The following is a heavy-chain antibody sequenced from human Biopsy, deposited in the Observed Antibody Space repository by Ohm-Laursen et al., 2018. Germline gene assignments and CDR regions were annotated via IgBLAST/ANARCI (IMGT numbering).Heavy chain of an antibody. CDR2: MNPDSGNT. V-gene: IGHV1-8*01. CDR1: GGTFIGFD. D-gene: IGHD2-8*01. Sequence: ASVKVSCKVTGGTFIGFDINWVRQVPGQGLEWLGWMNPDSGNTGSAQKFHDRVTMTMNTSINTAYLELSSLRSEDTAVYYCARFDNGFDKWGQGTLVTVSS. CDR3: ARFDNGFDK. J-gene: IGHJ4*02.